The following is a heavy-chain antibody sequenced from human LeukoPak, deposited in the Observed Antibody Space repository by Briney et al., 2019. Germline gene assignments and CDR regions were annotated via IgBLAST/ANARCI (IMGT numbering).Heavy chain of an antibody. CDR2: ISESGSGT. V-gene: IGHV3-23*01. Sequence: GGSLRLSCAVSGLTFSRYAMSWVRQAPGRGLEWVSAISESGSGTYYADSVKGRFTISRDNSKDTLSLQMNSLRAEDTAVYYCAKDIAQGYTFGSIEQDYWGQGTLVTVSS. D-gene: IGHD5-18*01. J-gene: IGHJ4*02. CDR3: AKDIAQGYTFGSIEQDY. CDR1: GLTFSRYA.